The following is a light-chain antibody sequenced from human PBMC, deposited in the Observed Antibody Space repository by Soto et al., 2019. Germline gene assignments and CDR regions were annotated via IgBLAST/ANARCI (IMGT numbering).Light chain of an antibody. CDR3: KQYGISPGPWT. CDR2: GAS. V-gene: IGKV3-20*01. CDR1: QSVSSSY. J-gene: IGKJ1*01. Sequence: EIVLTQSPGTLSLSPGERATLSCRASQSVSSSYLAWYQQKPGQAPSLLIYGASSRATGIPDRFSGSGSGTDYPLIISRLEHEDFAVYYCKQYGISPGPWTFGQWSKVEIK.